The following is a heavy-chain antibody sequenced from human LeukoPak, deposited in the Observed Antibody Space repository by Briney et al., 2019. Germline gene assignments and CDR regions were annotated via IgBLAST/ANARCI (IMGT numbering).Heavy chain of an antibody. D-gene: IGHD6-19*01. CDR3: ARAPSSGWYYDS. Sequence: SETLSLTCTVSGGSISSSYYYWGWIRQPPGKGLEWIGSIYDSGSTYYNPSLKSRVTISVDTSKNQFSLKLNSVTAADTAVYYCARAPSSGWYYDSWGQGTLVTVSS. J-gene: IGHJ4*02. CDR1: GGSISSSYYY. CDR2: IYDSGST. V-gene: IGHV4-39*01.